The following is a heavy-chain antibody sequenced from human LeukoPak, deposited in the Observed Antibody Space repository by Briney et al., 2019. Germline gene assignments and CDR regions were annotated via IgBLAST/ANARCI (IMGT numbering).Heavy chain of an antibody. D-gene: IGHD3-3*01. CDR3: ASRSSIWSGYQDTLYYFDS. CDR2: IYYSGST. CDR1: GGSISSYY. Sequence: PSETLSLTCTVSGGSISSYYWSWIRQPPGKRLEWIGHIYYSGSTNYNPSLKSRVTISVDTTKNQFSLKLSSVTAADTAVYYCASRSSIWSGYQDTLYYFDSWGQGTLVTVSS. J-gene: IGHJ4*02. V-gene: IGHV4-59*01.